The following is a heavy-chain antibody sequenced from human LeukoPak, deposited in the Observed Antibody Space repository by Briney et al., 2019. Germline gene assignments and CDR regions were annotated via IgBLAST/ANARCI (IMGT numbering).Heavy chain of an antibody. CDR3: ARESYSGSYFDY. J-gene: IGHJ4*03. CDR1: GFTFSSSS. CDR2: ISSDSSNL. V-gene: IGHV3-48*01. Sequence: PGGSVRLFCAASGFTFSSSSMNWARQAPGEGLEWLSYISSDSSNLYYADPVKGRFTISRDNAKKSLYLQMNSLRAEDTAVYYCARESYSGSYFDYWGQGTLVTLSS. D-gene: IGHD1-26*01.